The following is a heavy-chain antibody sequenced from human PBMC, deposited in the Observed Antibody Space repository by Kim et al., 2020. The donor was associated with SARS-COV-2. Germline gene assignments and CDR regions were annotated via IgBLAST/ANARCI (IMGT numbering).Heavy chain of an antibody. J-gene: IGHJ4*02. D-gene: IGHD3-10*01. CDR3: ATDWAAFSSGTYVFDF. V-gene: IGHV3-30*04. CDR2: ISSDGTQK. CDR1: GFAFSDSP. Sequence: GGSLRLSCATSGFAFSDSPLHWVRQSPGTGLEWVALISSDGTQKNYANSVRGRFTISRDISKKTLFLQMNSLRPEDTAVYYCATDWAAFSSGTYVFDFGGRGSLVTV.